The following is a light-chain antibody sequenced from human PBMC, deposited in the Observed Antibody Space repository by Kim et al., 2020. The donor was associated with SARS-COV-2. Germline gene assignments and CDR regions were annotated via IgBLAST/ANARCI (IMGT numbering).Light chain of an antibody. CDR1: NIRRRS. V-gene: IGLV3-21*02. Sequence: ATGRTDRIDCGGDNIRRRSVHWYQKKAGQAPVLVRYHDSDRPSGIPARFSGSNSGNTATLTISRVEAGDEAAYYCQVWDSRSDHVLFAGGTQLTVL. CDR2: HDS. J-gene: IGLJ2*01. CDR3: QVWDSRSDHVL.